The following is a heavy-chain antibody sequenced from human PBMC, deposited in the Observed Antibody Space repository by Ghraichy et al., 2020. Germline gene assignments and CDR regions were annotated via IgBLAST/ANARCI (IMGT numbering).Heavy chain of an antibody. CDR2: LYYSGDT. Sequence: SETLSLTCIVSGGSIYSTTSYWGWIRQPPGKGLEWIGSLYYSGDTYYNPSLKSRVTISVDTSKNQFSLMLSSVTAADTAIYYCARQGGWSYGYNSWGQGTLVTVSS. D-gene: IGHD5-24*01. V-gene: IGHV4-39*01. CDR1: GGSIYSTTSY. CDR3: ARQGGWSYGYNS. J-gene: IGHJ5*02.